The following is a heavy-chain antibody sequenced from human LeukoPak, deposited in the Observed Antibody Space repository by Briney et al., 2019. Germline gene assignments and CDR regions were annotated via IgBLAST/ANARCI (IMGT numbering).Heavy chain of an antibody. CDR1: GFTFSSYA. D-gene: IGHD1-26*01. J-gene: IGHJ4*02. CDR2: ISGSGGST. CDR3: AKEEYSGSLLTLDY. Sequence: GGSLRLSCAASGFTFSSYAMSWDRQAPGKGLEWVSAISGSGGSTYYADSVKGRFTISRDNSKNTLYLQMNSLRAEDTAVYYCAKEEYSGSLLTLDYWGQGTLVTVSS. V-gene: IGHV3-23*01.